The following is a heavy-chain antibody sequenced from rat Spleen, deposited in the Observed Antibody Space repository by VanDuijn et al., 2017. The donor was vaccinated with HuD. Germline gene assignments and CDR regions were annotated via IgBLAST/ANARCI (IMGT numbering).Heavy chain of an antibody. V-gene: IGHV5-25*01. CDR1: GFTFSDYD. J-gene: IGHJ2*01. CDR2: ISPSGGST. Sequence: EVQLVESGGGLVQPGRSLKLSCAASGFTFSDYDMAWVRQAPTKGLEWVASISPSGGSTYYRDSVKGRFTVSRDNAKRTLYLQMDSLRSEDTATYYCARHAPGRRVDFFDYWGQGVMVTVSS. D-gene: IGHD1-11*01. CDR3: ARHAPGRRVDFFDY.